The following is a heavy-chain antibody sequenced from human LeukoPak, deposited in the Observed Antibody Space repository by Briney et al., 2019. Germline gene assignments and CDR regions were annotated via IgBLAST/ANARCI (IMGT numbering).Heavy chain of an antibody. CDR2: MYYSATP. D-gene: IGHD6-19*01. CDR1: GSSISDGYY. CDR3: ARSAGYRSGWHTGDLDY. Sequence: PSETLSLTCDVSGSSISDGYYWGWIRQTPGMGLEWIGNMYYSATPYYNPSLKSRVIISVGTSKNQLFLQMRSVTAADTAIYYCARSAGYRSGWHTGDLDYWGLGMLVTVSS. V-gene: IGHV4-38-2*01. J-gene: IGHJ4*02.